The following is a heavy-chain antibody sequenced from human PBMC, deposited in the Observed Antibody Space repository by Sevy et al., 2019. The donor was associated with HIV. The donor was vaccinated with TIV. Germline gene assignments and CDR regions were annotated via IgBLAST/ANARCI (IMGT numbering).Heavy chain of an antibody. J-gene: IGHJ4*02. CDR3: ARDQLVSIDY. Sequence: GGSLRLSCAVSGFTFSTYAMHWVRQAPGKGLGCVAIVSSDGTEINNADSVKGRFTISRDNSRNTLYLQMTSLRTEDTALYYCARDQLVSIDYWGQGTLVTVSS. CDR1: GFTFSTYA. V-gene: IGHV3-30-3*01. D-gene: IGHD1-1*01. CDR2: VSSDGTEI.